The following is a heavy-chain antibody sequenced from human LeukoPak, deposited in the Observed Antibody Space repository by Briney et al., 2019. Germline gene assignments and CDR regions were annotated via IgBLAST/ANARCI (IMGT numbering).Heavy chain of an antibody. D-gene: IGHD3-22*01. J-gene: IGHJ5*02. CDR3: AKVTYYYDSSGYYYGWFDP. CDR2: IWYDGKNE. CDR1: GFTFSSYG. V-gene: IGHV3-33*06. Sequence: GGSLRLSCVASGFTFSSYGMHWVRQAPGKGLEWVADIWYDGKNEHFADSVKGRFTISRDNSKNTLYLQMNSLRAEDTAVYYCAKVTYYYDSSGYYYGWFDPWGQGTLVTVSS.